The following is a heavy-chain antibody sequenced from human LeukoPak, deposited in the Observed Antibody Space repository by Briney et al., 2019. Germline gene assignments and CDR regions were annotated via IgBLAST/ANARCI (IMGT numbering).Heavy chain of an antibody. Sequence: SETLSLTCTVSGASISSHYWSWIRQPPGKGLEWIGYIYYSGSTNYNPSLKSRVTISVDTSKNQFSLKLSSVTAADTAVYYCARDAVKRYCSSTSCYIAAAGFDYWGQGTLVTVSS. D-gene: IGHD2-2*02. J-gene: IGHJ4*02. CDR2: IYYSGST. V-gene: IGHV4-59*11. CDR3: ARDAVKRYCSSTSCYIAAAGFDY. CDR1: GASISSHY.